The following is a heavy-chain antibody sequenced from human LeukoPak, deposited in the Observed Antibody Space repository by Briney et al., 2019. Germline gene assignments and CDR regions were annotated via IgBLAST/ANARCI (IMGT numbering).Heavy chain of an antibody. CDR3: GGSGSYYTPSYY. Sequence: GGSLRLSCAVSGFTFSDYYMSWIRQAPGKGLEWVSYISSGGSTISHADSVKGRFTISRDNAENSLYLQMNSLRAEDTAVYYCGGSGSYYTPSYYWGQGTLVTVSS. J-gene: IGHJ4*02. CDR2: ISSGGSTI. D-gene: IGHD3-10*01. CDR1: GFTFSDYY. V-gene: IGHV3-11*01.